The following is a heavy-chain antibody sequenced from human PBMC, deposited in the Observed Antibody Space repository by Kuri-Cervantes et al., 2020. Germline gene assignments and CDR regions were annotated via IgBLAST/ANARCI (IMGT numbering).Heavy chain of an antibody. CDR1: GGTFSSYA. J-gene: IGHJ4*02. V-gene: IGHV1-69*13. CDR3: ARLRGYSYGFDDY. D-gene: IGHD5-18*01. CDR2: IIPIFGTA. Sequence: SVKVSRKASGGTFSSYAISWVRQAPGQGLEWMGGIIPIFGTANYAQKFQGRVTITADESTSTAYMELSRLRSEDTAVYYCARLRGYSYGFDDYWGQGTLVTVSS.